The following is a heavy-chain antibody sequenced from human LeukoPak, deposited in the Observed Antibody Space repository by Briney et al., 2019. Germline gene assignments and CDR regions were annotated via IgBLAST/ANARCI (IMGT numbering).Heavy chain of an antibody. D-gene: IGHD3-22*01. CDR2: VSHRGWT. J-gene: IGHJ4*02. CDR1: GGSFSGYY. Sequence: SETLSLTCAVYGGSFSGYYWSWIRQSPGKGLEWIGEVSHRGWTKYNPSLKSRVTISADTSNNQFSLKMNSVTAADTAVYYCARGPPYEDDSSGYYRFDYWGQGTLVTVSS. V-gene: IGHV4-34*01. CDR3: ARGPPYEDDSSGYYRFDY.